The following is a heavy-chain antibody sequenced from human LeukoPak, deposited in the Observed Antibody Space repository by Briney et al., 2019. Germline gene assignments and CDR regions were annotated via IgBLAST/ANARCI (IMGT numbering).Heavy chain of an antibody. J-gene: IGHJ6*03. Sequence: SETLSLTCTVSGGSISSYYWGWIRQPPGKGLEWIGSIYYSGSTYYNPSLKSRVTISVDTSKNQFSLKLSSVTAADTAVYYCARTLQYYDYVWGSYRAKYYYYYMDVWGKGTTVTISS. CDR1: GGSISSYY. CDR2: IYYSGST. CDR3: ARTLQYYDYVWGSYRAKYYYYYMDV. V-gene: IGHV4-39*01. D-gene: IGHD3-16*02.